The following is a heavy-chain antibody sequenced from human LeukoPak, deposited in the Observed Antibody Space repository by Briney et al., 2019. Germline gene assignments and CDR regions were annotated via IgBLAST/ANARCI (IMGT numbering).Heavy chain of an antibody. CDR2: IIPIFGTA. Sequence: SVKVSCKASGGTFSSYAISWVRQAPGQRLEWMGGIIPIFGTADYAQKFQGRVTITADESTSTAYMELSSLRSEDTAVYYCARIPSPYSWNDVSGEDYWGQGTLVTVSS. J-gene: IGHJ4*02. V-gene: IGHV1-69*01. D-gene: IGHD1-20*01. CDR3: ARIPSPYSWNDVSGEDY. CDR1: GGTFSSYA.